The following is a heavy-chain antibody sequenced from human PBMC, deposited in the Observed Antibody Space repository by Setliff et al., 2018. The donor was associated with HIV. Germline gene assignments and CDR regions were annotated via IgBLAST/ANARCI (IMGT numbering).Heavy chain of an antibody. D-gene: IGHD2-15*01. V-gene: IGHV1-2*02. CDR3: ARDGRYRSGGSCFTNRASYYYYYMDV. J-gene: IGHJ6*03. CDR1: RYTFTGHY. CDR2: IDPSSGGA. Sequence: ASVKVSCKASRYTFTGHYMHWVRQAPGQGLEWVGWIDPSSGGANYAQKFQGRVTMTRDTSISTAYMELSRLTSDDTAVYYCARDGRYRSGGSCFTNRASYYYYYMDVWGKGTMVTVSS.